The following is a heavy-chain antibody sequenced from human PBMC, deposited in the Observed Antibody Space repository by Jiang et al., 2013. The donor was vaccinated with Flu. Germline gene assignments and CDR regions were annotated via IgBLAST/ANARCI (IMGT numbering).Heavy chain of an antibody. CDR2: LNRDGSST. J-gene: IGHJ4*02. CDR3: ARVRNGDYYFDD. Sequence: QLVESGGGLVQFGGSLRLSCAASGFTFSSYWMHWVRQAPGKGLVWVSRLNRDGSSTSYADSVKGRFTISRDNAKNTLYLQMNSLRAEDTAVYYCARVRNGDYYFDDWGQGTLVTVSS. D-gene: IGHD4-17*01. V-gene: IGHV3-74*01. CDR1: GFTFSSYW.